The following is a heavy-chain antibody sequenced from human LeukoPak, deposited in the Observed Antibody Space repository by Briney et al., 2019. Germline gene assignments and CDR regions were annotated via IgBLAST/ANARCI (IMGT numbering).Heavy chain of an antibody. J-gene: IGHJ4*02. Sequence: SQTLSLTCAISGDSASSNSAAWNWIRQSPSRGLEWLGRTYYRSNWYNDYAVSVKSRITINPDTSKNQFSLQLNSVTPEDTAVYYCARNYDILTGYLDYWGQGTLVTVSS. D-gene: IGHD3-9*01. V-gene: IGHV6-1*01. CDR1: GDSASSNSAA. CDR3: ARNYDILTGYLDY. CDR2: TYYRSNWYN.